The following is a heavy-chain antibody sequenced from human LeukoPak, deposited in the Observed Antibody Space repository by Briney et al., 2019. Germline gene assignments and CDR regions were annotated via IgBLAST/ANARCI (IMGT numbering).Heavy chain of an antibody. D-gene: IGHD3-3*01. Sequence: GGSLRLSCVASGFTFSSYAMSWVRQAPGKGLEWVSGISGSGVSGAGTYYADSVKGRFTISRDYSKNTLYLQMNSLRAEDTAVYYCVKGSERSRPYYFDYWGQGTLVTVSS. CDR2: ISGSGVSGAGT. J-gene: IGHJ4*02. V-gene: IGHV3-23*01. CDR1: GFTFSSYA. CDR3: VKGSERSRPYYFDY.